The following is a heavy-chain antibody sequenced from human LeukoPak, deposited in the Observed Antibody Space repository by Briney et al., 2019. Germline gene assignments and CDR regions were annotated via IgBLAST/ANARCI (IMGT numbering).Heavy chain of an antibody. CDR2: ISGSGVST. CDR3: AKDDRIMITFGGVIVIPGLFDY. J-gene: IGHJ4*02. Sequence: PGGTLRVSCAASGCTFSSYGMSWVRQAPGRGLEWVSAISGSGVSTYYADSVKGRFTISRDNSKNTLYLQMNSLRAEDTAVYHCAKDDRIMITFGGVIVIPGLFDYWGQGTLVTVSS. V-gene: IGHV3-23*01. CDR1: GCTFSSYG. D-gene: IGHD3-16*02.